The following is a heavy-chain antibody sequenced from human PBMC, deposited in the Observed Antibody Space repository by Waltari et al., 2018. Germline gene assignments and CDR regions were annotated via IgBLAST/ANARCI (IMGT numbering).Heavy chain of an antibody. V-gene: IGHV4-59*01. Sequence: QVQLQESGPGLVKPSETLSLTCTVSGGSISSYYWAWIRQPPGKGLDWIGYIYYSGTTNYDPSLKSRVTISVDTSKNQFSLKLSSVTAAGTAVYYCARGLGYCSSNRCFDAFDIWGQGTMVTVSS. CDR1: GGSISSYY. D-gene: IGHD2-2*01. J-gene: IGHJ3*02. CDR2: IYYSGTT. CDR3: ARGLGYCSSNRCFDAFDI.